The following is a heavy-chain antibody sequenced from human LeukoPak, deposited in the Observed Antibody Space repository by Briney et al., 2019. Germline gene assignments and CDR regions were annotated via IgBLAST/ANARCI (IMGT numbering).Heavy chain of an antibody. CDR3: AATYCSGGSCPNFDH. D-gene: IGHD2-15*01. CDR2: INHSGST. V-gene: IGHV4-34*01. J-gene: IGHJ4*02. Sequence: SETLSLTCAVYGGSFSGYYWSWIRQPPGKGLEWIGEINHSGSTNYNPSLKSRVTISVDTSKNQFSLKLSSVTAADTAVYYCAATYCSGGSCPNFDHWGQGTLVTVSS. CDR1: GGSFSGYY.